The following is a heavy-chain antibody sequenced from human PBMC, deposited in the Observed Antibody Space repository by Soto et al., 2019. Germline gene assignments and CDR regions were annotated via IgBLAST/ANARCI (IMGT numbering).Heavy chain of an antibody. CDR1: GGTFSSYA. D-gene: IGHD4-4*01. CDR3: ARDPEKVTTSGDAFDI. J-gene: IGHJ3*02. CDR2: IIPIFGTA. V-gene: IGHV1-69*13. Sequence: SVKVSCKASGGTFSSYAISWVRQAPGQGLEWMGGIIPIFGTANYAQKFQGRVTITADESTSTAYMELSSLRSEDTAVYYCARDPEKVTTSGDAFDIWGQGTMVTVSS.